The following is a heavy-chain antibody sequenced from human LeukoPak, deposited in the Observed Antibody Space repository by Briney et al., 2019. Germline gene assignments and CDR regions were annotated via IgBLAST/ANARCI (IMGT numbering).Heavy chain of an antibody. CDR3: ARAPRSRGTGADY. CDR1: AGSISSYY. J-gene: IGHJ4*02. CDR2: VYYSGST. D-gene: IGHD1-26*01. V-gene: IGHV4-59*01. Sequence: PSETLSLTCTVSAGSISSYYWTWIRQPPGKGLEWIGHVYYSGSTSYNPSLRSQVTISIDTSKNQFSLKLNSVTAADTAVYYCARAPRSRGTGADYWGQGTLVTVSS.